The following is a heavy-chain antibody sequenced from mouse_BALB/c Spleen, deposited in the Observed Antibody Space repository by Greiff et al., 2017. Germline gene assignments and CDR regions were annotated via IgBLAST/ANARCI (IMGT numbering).Heavy chain of an antibody. V-gene: IGHV7-1*02. D-gene: IGHD1-1*02. CDR1: GFTFSDFY. Sequence: EVMLVESGGGLVQPGGSLRLSCATSGFTFSDFYMEWVRQPPGKRLEWIAASRNKANDYTTEYSASVKGRFIVSRDTSQSILYLQMNALRAEDTAIYYCARVYGDWYFDVWGAGTTVTVSS. J-gene: IGHJ1*01. CDR2: SRNKANDYTT. CDR3: ARVYGDWYFDV.